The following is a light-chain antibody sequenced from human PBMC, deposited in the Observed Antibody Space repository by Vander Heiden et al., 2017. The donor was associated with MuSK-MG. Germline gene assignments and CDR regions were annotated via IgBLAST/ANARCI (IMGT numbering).Light chain of an antibody. CDR2: SNN. Sequence: QSVLTQPPSASGTPGQRATISCSGSSSNIGSNTVDWYQQLPGTAPKLLIYSNNERPSGVPDRFSGSMSGTSASLAISGLQSEDEADYYCAAWDDSLNGVVFGGGTKLTVL. J-gene: IGLJ2*01. CDR1: SSNIGSNT. CDR3: AAWDDSLNGVV. V-gene: IGLV1-44*01.